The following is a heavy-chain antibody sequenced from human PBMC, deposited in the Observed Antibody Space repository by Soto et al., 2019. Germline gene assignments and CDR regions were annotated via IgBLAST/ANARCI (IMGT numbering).Heavy chain of an antibody. CDR1: GYTFSNYG. CDR3: CGIIADCSITTCFSPTRFHMRGYYYYGMDV. J-gene: IGHJ6*02. Sequence: QVRLVQSAAEVKKPGASVRVSCKASGYTFSNYGITWVRQAPGQGLEWMGWISAYNGNTHFAQKFQGRVTMTTDTTTTTFLMVRSSRCDDETVDYCCGIIADCSITTCFSPTRFHMRGYYYYGMDVWGPGTTVTVSS. V-gene: IGHV1-18*01. D-gene: IGHD2-2*01. CDR2: ISAYNGNT.